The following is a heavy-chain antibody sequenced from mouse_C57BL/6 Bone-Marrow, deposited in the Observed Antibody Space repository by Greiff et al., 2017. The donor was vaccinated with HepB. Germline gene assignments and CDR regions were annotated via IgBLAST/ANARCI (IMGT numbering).Heavy chain of an antibody. J-gene: IGHJ3*01. V-gene: IGHV1-15*01. CDR2: IDPETGGT. CDR1: GYTFTDYE. CDR3: TRGAY. Sequence: VKLQESGAELVRPGASVTLSCKASGYTFTDYEMHWVKQTPVHGLEWIGAIDPETGGTAYNQKFKGKAILTADKSSSTAYMKLRSLTSEDSAVYYCTRGAYWGQGTLVTVSA.